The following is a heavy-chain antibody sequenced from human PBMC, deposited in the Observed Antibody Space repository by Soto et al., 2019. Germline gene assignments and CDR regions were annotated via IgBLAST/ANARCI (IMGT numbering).Heavy chain of an antibody. D-gene: IGHD2-2*01. CDR2: VSFDGNRQ. J-gene: IGHJ4*02. CDR3: ARRHREVPALIGDYFDY. Sequence: QVQLVESGGGVVQPGKSLTLSCAASGFTFSSFAMHWVRQPPGKGLEWVAVVSFDGNRQYFSDSVKGRFTISRDNSKNTVSLHMNSLRDDDSALYYCARRHREVPALIGDYFDYWGQGTLVTVPS. V-gene: IGHV3-30*04. CDR1: GFTFSSFA.